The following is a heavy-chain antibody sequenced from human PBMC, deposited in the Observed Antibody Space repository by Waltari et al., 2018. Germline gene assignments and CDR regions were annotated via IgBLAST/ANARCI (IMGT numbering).Heavy chain of an antibody. CDR2: IKQDGSEK. CDR1: GFTFSSYW. Sequence: EVRLVESGGGLVQPGGSLRLSCAASGFTFSSYWMSWVRQAHGKGMGWVDNIKQDGSEKYDGDSVKGRFTITRDNAKNSLYLQMNSLIAEDTAVYYCARDGGRIAVALFDYWGQGTLVTVSS. V-gene: IGHV3-7*01. CDR3: ARDGGRIAVALFDY. J-gene: IGHJ4*02. D-gene: IGHD6-19*01.